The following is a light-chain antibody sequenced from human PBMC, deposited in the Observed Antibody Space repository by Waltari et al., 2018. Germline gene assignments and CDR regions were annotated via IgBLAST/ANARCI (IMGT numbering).Light chain of an antibody. V-gene: IGKV4-1*01. CDR1: QSVLYTSNDKDY. CDR2: WAS. Sequence: DIVMTQSPDSLAVSLGERATINCKSSQSVLYTSNDKDYLAWYQQKPGQPPKLPIYWASTRESGVPDRFSGSGSGTDFTLTINSLQAEDVAVYYCQQYYSTPLTFGGGTKVEIK. CDR3: QQYYSTPLT. J-gene: IGKJ4*01.